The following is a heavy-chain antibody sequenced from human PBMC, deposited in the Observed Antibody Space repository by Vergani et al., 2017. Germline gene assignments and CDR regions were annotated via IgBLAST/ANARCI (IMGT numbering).Heavy chain of an antibody. D-gene: IGHD3-3*01. CDR1: GGSISSGSYY. CDR2: IYTSGST. CDR3: AGTIFGVAAPSY. J-gene: IGHJ4*02. V-gene: IGHV4-61*02. Sequence: QVQLQESGPGLVKPSQTLSLTCTVSGGSISSGSYYWSWIRQPAGKGLEWIGCIYTSGSTNYNPSLKSRVTMSVDTSKNQFSLKLSSVTAADTAVYYCAGTIFGVAAPSYWGQGTLVTVSS.